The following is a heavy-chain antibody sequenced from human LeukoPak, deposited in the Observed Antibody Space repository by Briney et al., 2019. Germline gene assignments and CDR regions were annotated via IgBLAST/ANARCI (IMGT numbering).Heavy chain of an antibody. J-gene: IGHJ3*02. D-gene: IGHD1-26*01. V-gene: IGHV4-61*02. CDR3: AKGGSWNAFDI. CDR2: IYTSGST. CDR1: GGSISSGSYF. Sequence: PSETLSLTCTVSGGSISSGSYFWSWIRQPAGKGLEWIGRIYTSGSTNYNPSLKGRVTISVDTSKNEFSLKLSSVTAADTAVYYCAKGGSWNAFDIWGQGTMVTVSS.